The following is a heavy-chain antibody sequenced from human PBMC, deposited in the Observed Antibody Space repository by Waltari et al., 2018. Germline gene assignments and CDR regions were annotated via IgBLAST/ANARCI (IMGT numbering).Heavy chain of an antibody. CDR3: ARGRYCGGDCLYYFDY. CDR1: GGSISSHY. CDR2: IYYSGST. V-gene: IGHV4-59*11. Sequence: QVQLQESGPGLVKPSETLSLTCTVSGGSISSHYWSWIRQPPGKGLEWIGYIYYSGSTNYNPSLKSRVTISVDTSKNQFSLKLSSVTAADTAVYYCARGRYCGGDCLYYFDYWGQGTLVTVSS. D-gene: IGHD2-21*01. J-gene: IGHJ4*02.